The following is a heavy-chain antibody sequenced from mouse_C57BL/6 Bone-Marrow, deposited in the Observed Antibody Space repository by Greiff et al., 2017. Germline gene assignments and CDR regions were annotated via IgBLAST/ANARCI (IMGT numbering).Heavy chain of an antibody. D-gene: IGHD3-3*01. V-gene: IGHV1-80*01. Sequence: VQLQQSGAELVKPGASVKISCNVSGYAFSTFWMNWVKQRPGKGLVRIGQIYPGDGDTNYNGKFKGKATLTADKSSSTAYMQLSGLTSEDSAVYFCARDWGCFDYWGQGTTLTVSS. CDR3: ARDWGCFDY. J-gene: IGHJ2*01. CDR2: IYPGDGDT. CDR1: GYAFSTFW.